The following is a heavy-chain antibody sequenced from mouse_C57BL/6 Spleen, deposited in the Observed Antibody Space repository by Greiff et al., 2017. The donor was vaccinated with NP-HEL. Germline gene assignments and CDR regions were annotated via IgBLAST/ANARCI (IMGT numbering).Heavy chain of an antibody. CDR3: TRSRFTTVVDWYFDV. V-gene: IGHV1-15*01. J-gene: IGHJ1*03. CDR2: IDPETGGT. D-gene: IGHD1-1*01. Sequence: VQLQQSGAELVRPGASVTLSCKASGYTFTDYEMHWVKQTPVHGLEWIGAIDPETGGTAYNQKFKGKAILTADKSSSTAYMELRSLTSEDSAVYYCTRSRFTTVVDWYFDVWGTGTTVTVSS. CDR1: GYTFTDYE.